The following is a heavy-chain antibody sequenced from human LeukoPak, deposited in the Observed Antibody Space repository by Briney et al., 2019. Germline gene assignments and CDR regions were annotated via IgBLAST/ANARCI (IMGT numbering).Heavy chain of an antibody. CDR2: ISSSSSYI. CDR3: ARERYDILTGYYTFDY. J-gene: IGHJ4*02. V-gene: IGHV3-21*01. CDR1: GFTFSSYS. Sequence: PGGSLRLSCAASGFTFSSYSMNWVRRAPGKGLEWVSSISSSSSYIYYADSVKGRFTISRDNAKNSLYLQMNSLRAEDTAVYYCARERYDILTGYYTFDYWGQGTLVTVSS. D-gene: IGHD3-9*01.